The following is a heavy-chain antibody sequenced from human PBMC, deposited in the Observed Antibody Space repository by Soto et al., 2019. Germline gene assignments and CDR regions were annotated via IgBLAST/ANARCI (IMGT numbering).Heavy chain of an antibody. CDR2: INHSGST. CDR3: ARGQYDFWSGYLPYYYYMDV. Sequence: SETLSLTCAVYGGSFSGYYWSWIRQPPGKGLEWIGEINHSGSTNYNPSLKSRVTISVDTSKNQFSLKLSYVTAADTAVYYCARGQYDFWSGYLPYYYYMDVWGQGTTVTVSS. D-gene: IGHD3-3*01. V-gene: IGHV4-34*01. J-gene: IGHJ6*03. CDR1: GGSFSGYY.